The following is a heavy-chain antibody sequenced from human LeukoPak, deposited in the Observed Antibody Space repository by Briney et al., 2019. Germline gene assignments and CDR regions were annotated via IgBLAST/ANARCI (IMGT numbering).Heavy chain of an antibody. CDR1: GYTFTSYD. Sequence: GASVKVSCKASGYTFTSYDINWVRQATGQGLEWMGWMNPNNGNTGYAQKFQGRVTMTRNTSISTAYMELSSLRSEDTAVYYCARVPPPRYYYGSGSHRPGSWYFDLWGRGTLVTVSS. D-gene: IGHD3-10*01. CDR2: MNPNNGNT. CDR3: ARVPPPRYYYGSGSHRPGSWYFDL. V-gene: IGHV1-8*01. J-gene: IGHJ2*01.